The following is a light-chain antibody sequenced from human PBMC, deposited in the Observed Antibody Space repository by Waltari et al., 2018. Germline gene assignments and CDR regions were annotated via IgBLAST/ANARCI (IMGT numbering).Light chain of an antibody. CDR3: QQSYSTPKT. V-gene: IGKV1-39*01. J-gene: IGKJ1*01. CDR1: QSISSY. Sequence: DIQMTQSPLSLSASVGDRVSITCRASQSISSYLNWYKQKPGKAPKLLIYTASSLQSGVPSRVSGSGSGTDFTLTISSLQPEDFATYYCQQSYSTPKTFGQGTRVEIK. CDR2: TAS.